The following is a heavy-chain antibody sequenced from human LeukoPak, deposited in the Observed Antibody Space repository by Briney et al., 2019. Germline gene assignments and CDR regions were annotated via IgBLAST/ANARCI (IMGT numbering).Heavy chain of an antibody. CDR1: GFTFDDYA. D-gene: IGHD6-13*01. CDR2: ISGDGGST. V-gene: IGHV3-43*02. Sequence: PGGSLRLSCAASGFTFDDYAMHWVRQAPGKGLEWVSLISGDGGSTYYADSVEGRFTISRDNSKNSLYLQMNSLRTEDTALYYCAKSAAGTTIYYGMDVWGQGTTVTVSS. CDR3: AKSAAGTTIYYGMDV. J-gene: IGHJ6*02.